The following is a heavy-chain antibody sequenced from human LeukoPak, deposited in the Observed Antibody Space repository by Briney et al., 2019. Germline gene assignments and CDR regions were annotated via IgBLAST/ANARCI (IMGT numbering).Heavy chain of an antibody. CDR2: IYTSGST. J-gene: IGHJ6*03. CDR1: GGSFSSYY. D-gene: IGHD3-16*02. Sequence: SETLSLTCAVYGGSFSSYYWSWIRQPAGKGLEWIGRIYTSGSTNYNPSLKSRVTMSVDTSKNQFSLKLSSVTAADTAVYYCARGLITFGGVIVHYYYYYMDVWGKGTTVTISS. V-gene: IGHV4-59*10. CDR3: ARGLITFGGVIVHYYYYYMDV.